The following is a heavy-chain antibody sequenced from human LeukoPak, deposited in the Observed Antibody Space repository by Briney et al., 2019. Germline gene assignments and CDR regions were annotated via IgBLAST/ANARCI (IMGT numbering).Heavy chain of an antibody. CDR1: GFTFSSYA. CDR3: AKDSAFDHIDV. V-gene: IGHV3-23*01. CDR2: ISGSGGST. D-gene: IGHD3-10*01. Sequence: GGSLRLSCAASGFTFSSYAMSWVRQAPGKGLGWVSAISGSGGSTYYADSVKGRFTISSDNSKNTLYLQMNSLKGDDTAVYYCAKDSAFDHIDVWGKGTTVIISS. J-gene: IGHJ6*03.